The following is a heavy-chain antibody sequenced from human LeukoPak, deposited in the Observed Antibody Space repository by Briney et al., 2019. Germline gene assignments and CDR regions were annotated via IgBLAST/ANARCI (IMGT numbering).Heavy chain of an antibody. D-gene: IGHD3-22*01. V-gene: IGHV1-69*13. Sequence: SVKVSCKASGGTFSSYAISWVRQAPGQGLEWMGGIIPIFGTANCAQKFQGRVTITADESTSTAYMELSSLRSEDTAVYYCARDEPYYDSSGYYPLDYWGQGTLVTVSS. CDR2: IIPIFGTA. CDR3: ARDEPYYDSSGYYPLDY. CDR1: GGTFSSYA. J-gene: IGHJ4*02.